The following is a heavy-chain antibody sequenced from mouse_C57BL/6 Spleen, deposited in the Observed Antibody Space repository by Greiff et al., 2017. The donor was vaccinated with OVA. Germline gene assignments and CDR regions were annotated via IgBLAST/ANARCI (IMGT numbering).Heavy chain of an antibody. CDR1: GYTFTSYW. Sequence: QVQLQQPGAELVRPGSSVKLSCKASGYTFTSYWMHWVKQRPIQGLEWIGNIDPSDSETHYNQKFKDKATLTVDKSSSTAYMQLSSLTSEDSAVYYCARRGISNTGAMDYWGQGTSVTVSS. CDR2: IDPSDSET. V-gene: IGHV1-52*01. D-gene: IGHD4-1*01. J-gene: IGHJ4*01. CDR3: ARRGISNTGAMDY.